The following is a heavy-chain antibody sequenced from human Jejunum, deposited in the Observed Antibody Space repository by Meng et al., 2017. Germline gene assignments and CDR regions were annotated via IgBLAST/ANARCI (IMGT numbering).Heavy chain of an antibody. J-gene: IGHJ4*02. CDR1: CGCVXGXMFY. CDR2: VFDSGST. Sequence: VHARDPGPRWXHPPQTLSLXXPIPCGCVXGXMFYWTWIRRPLGKGLEWIGYVFDSGSTKYNPSLSSRVTISADTSKNQFSLELSSVTAADTAVYYCATDVYGDGLAYLDYWGQGSLVTVSS. D-gene: IGHD4-17*01. V-gene: IGHV4-61*01. CDR3: ATDVYGDGLAYLDY.